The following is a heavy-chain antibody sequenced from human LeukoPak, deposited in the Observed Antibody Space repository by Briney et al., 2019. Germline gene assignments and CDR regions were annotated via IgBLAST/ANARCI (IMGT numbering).Heavy chain of an antibody. CDR2: ISGSGGST. CDR1: GFTFSSYG. V-gene: IGHV3-23*01. Sequence: HPGGTLRLSCAASGFTFSSYGMSWVRQAPGKGLEWVSAISGSGGSTYYADSVKGRFTISRDNSKNTLYLQMNSLRAEDTAVYYCAKDGPYLTYIVATIDFDYWGQGTLVTVSS. J-gene: IGHJ4*02. CDR3: AKDGPYLTYIVATIDFDY. D-gene: IGHD5-12*01.